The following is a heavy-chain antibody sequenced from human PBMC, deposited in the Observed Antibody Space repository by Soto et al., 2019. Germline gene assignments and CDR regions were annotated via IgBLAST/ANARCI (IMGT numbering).Heavy chain of an antibody. V-gene: IGHV1-18*01. CDR3: ARGWDGDY. CDR2: ISAHNGNT. CDR1: GYGFTTYG. D-gene: IGHD1-26*01. J-gene: IGHJ4*02. Sequence: QVHLVQSGAEVKKPGASVKVSCKGSGYGFTTYGITWVRQAPGQGLEWMAWISAHNGNTNYAQKLQGRVTVTRDTSTSTAFMELRRLGSDDTAVYYCARGWDGDYWGQGALVTVSS.